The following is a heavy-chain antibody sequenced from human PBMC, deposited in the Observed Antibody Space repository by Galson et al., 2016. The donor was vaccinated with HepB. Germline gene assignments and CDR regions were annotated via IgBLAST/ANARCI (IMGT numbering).Heavy chain of an antibody. CDR3: MSGYTSGI. CDR2: INYDGSGK. V-gene: IGHV3-7*01. D-gene: IGHD6-13*01. Sequence: SLRLSCAASGFVFSRYAMTWVRQAPGKGLEWVANINYDGSGKYYVGSAKGRFTISRDNAQNSVFLQMNSLRVEDTAMYFCMSGYTSGIWGQGTMVTVSS. CDR1: GFVFSRYA. J-gene: IGHJ3*02.